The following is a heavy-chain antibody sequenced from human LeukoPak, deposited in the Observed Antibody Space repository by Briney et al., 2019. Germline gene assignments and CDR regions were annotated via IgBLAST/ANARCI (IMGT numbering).Heavy chain of an antibody. CDR1: GFTFSSYA. J-gene: IGHJ3*02. D-gene: IGHD2-2*01. CDR3: AKAGRYCSSTSCPDAFDI. V-gene: IGHV3-9*01. CDR2: ISWNSGSI. Sequence: GGSLRLSCAASGFTFSSYAVTWVPQAPGEGLEWVSGISWNSGSIGYADSVKGRFTISRDNAKNSLYLQMNSLRAEDTALYYCAKAGRYCSSTSCPDAFDIWGQGTMVTVSS.